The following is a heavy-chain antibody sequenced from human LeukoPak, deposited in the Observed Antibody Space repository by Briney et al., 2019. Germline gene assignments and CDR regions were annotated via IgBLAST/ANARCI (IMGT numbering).Heavy chain of an antibody. CDR1: GYTFTGYY. CDR3: ARDLRYSSGWSASGMDV. CDR2: INPSSDDT. V-gene: IGHV1-18*04. D-gene: IGHD6-19*01. J-gene: IGHJ6*03. Sequence: ASVKVSCKASGYTFTGYYIHWVRQAPGQGLEWMGWINPSSDDTHYAQKLQGRVSMTTDTSTSTAYMDLRSLRSDDTAVYYCARDLRYSSGWSASGMDVWGKGTTVTISS.